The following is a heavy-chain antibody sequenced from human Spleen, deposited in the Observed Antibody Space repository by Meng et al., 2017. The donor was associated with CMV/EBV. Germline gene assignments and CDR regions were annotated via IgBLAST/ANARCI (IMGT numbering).Heavy chain of an antibody. CDR1: GYSFSTYH. V-gene: IGHV1-2*02. Sequence: ASVKVSCKASGYSFSTYHMHWVRQAPGQGLDWMGWINPKSGATNYAQKFQGRVTMTRDTFITTAYMEVSRLRSDDTAVYYWARERYLVPAARPEYYYYGMDVWGQGTTVTVSS. CDR3: ARERYLVPAARPEYYYYGMDV. CDR2: INPKSGAT. J-gene: IGHJ6*02. D-gene: IGHD2-2*01.